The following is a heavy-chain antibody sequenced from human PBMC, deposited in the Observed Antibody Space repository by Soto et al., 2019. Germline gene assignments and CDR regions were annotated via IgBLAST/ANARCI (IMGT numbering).Heavy chain of an antibody. CDR3: ARGQRLIGISGLLVYWFAP. V-gene: IGHV1-8*01. J-gene: IGHJ5*02. Sequence: ASVKVSCKASGYTFTSYDINWVRQATGQGLEWMGWMNPNSGNTGYAQKFQGRVTMTRNTSISTAYMELSSLRSEDTAVYYCARGQRLIGISGLLVYWFAPWGQGTLVTVSS. CDR1: GYTFTSYD. CDR2: MNPNSGNT. D-gene: IGHD6-25*01.